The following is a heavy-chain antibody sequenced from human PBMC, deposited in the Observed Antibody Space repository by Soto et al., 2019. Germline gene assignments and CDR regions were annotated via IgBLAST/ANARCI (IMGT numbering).Heavy chain of an antibody. D-gene: IGHD6-19*01. V-gene: IGHV1-18*01. CDR3: ASFGEYSSGWYYFDY. J-gene: IGHJ4*02. CDR1: GYTFTSYG. CDR2: ISAYNGNT. Sequence: ASVKVSCKASGYTFTSYGISWVRQAPGQGPEWMGWISAYNGNTNYAQKLQGRVTMTTDTSTSTAYMELRSLRSDDTAVYYCASFGEYSSGWYYFDYWGQGTLVTVSS.